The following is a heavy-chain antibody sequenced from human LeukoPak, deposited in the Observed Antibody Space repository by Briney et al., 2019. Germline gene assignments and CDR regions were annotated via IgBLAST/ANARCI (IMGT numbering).Heavy chain of an antibody. Sequence: GGSLRLSCAASGFTFSSYSMNWVRRAPGKGLEWVSSISSSSSYIYYADSVKGRFTISRDNAKNSLYLQMNSLRAEDTAVYYCARDLIILTGLRGFDYWGQGTLVTVSS. CDR3: ARDLIILTGLRGFDY. CDR1: GFTFSSYS. CDR2: ISSSSSYI. J-gene: IGHJ4*02. D-gene: IGHD3-9*01. V-gene: IGHV3-21*01.